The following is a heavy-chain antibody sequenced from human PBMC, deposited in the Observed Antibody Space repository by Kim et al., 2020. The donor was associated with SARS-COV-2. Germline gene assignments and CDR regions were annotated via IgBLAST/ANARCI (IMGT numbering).Heavy chain of an antibody. D-gene: IGHD3-10*01. CDR1: GFTVSSNY. CDR2: IYSGGST. J-gene: IGHJ6*02. CDR3: ARDLEYYYGSGTRAGMDV. Sequence: GGSLRLSCAASGFTVSSNYMSWVRQAPGKGLEWVSVIYSGGSTYYADSVKGRFTISRDNSKNTLYLQMNSLRAEDTAVYYCARDLEYYYGSGTRAGMDVWGQGTTVTVSS. V-gene: IGHV3-53*01.